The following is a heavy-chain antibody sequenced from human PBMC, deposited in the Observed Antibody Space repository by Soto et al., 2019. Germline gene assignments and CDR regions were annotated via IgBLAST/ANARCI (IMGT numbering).Heavy chain of an antibody. J-gene: IGHJ6*02. Sequence: EVQLVESGGGLVQPGGSLRLSCAASGFTFSSYWMSWVRQAPVKGLEWVGNIKQDGSEKNYVDFMEGRFTISRDNAENSLELQMNSLRAEDTAVYYCARIASAGRGWDVWGQGTTVVVSS. D-gene: IGHD6-13*01. V-gene: IGHV3-7*01. CDR2: IKQDGSEK. CDR3: ARIASAGRGWDV. CDR1: GFTFSSYW.